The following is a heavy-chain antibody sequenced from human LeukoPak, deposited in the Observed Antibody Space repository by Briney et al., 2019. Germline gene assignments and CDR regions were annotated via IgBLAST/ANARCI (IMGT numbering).Heavy chain of an antibody. V-gene: IGHV1-46*01. D-gene: IGHD5-24*01. Sequence: ASVKVSCKASGYIIATYYIDWVRQAPGQGLEWMGRINPSGGSTNYARPFQDRVTMTSDTSTTTVYMELSSLRSEDTAVDFCARVSRDGYYLFDYWGQGTLVTVSS. CDR3: ARVSRDGYYLFDY. CDR1: GYIIATYY. J-gene: IGHJ4*02. CDR2: INPSGGST.